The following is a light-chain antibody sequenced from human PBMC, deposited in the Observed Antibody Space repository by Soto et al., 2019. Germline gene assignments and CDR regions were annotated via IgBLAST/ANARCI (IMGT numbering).Light chain of an antibody. CDR1: QSVSNR. Sequence: EVVMTQSPATLSVSPGERATLSCRASQSVSNRLVAWYQQNPGQAPRLLIHGASTRATGIPARFSGSGSGTEITLTISSLQSEDFAVYYCQQYNSWPLTFGQGTRLEIK. V-gene: IGKV3-15*01. CDR3: QQYNSWPLT. J-gene: IGKJ5*01. CDR2: GAS.